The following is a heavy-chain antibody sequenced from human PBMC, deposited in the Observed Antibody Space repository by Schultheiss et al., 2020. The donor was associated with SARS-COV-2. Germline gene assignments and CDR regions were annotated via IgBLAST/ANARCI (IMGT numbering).Heavy chain of an antibody. CDR1: GGSFSGYY. Sequence: SETLSLTCAVYGGSFSGYYWSWIRQPPGKGLEWIGSIYYSGSTYYNPSLKSRVTISVDTSKNQFSLKLSSVTAADTAVYYCARDRGVTPNYYYYGMDVWGQGTTVTSP. J-gene: IGHJ6*02. CDR2: IYYSGST. D-gene: IGHD2-21*02. V-gene: IGHV4-34*01. CDR3: ARDRGVTPNYYYYGMDV.